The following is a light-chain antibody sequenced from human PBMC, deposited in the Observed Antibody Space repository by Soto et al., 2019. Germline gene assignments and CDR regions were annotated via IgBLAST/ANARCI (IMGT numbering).Light chain of an antibody. J-gene: IGKJ2*01. CDR2: RAS. CDR3: QQSYSTPYT. CDR1: QSISNW. V-gene: IGKV1-39*01. Sequence: DIQMTQSPSTLSASVGDRVTITCRASQSISNWLAWYQQKPGKAPNLLIYRASSLQSGVPSRFSGSGSGTDFTLTISSLQPEDFATYYCQQSYSTPYTFGQGTKLEIK.